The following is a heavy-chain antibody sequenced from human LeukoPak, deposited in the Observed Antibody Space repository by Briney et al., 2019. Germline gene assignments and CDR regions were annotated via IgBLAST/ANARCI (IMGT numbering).Heavy chain of an antibody. V-gene: IGHV3-48*03. CDR1: GFTFSSYE. J-gene: IGHJ4*02. CDR2: ISSGRTI. Sequence: PGGSLRLSCAASGFTFSSYEMNWVRQAPGKGLEWVSYISSGRTIYYADSVKGRFTISRDNAKNSLYLQMNSLRTEDTALYYCAKDRRWLQFGYWGQGTLVTVSS. CDR3: AKDRRWLQFGY. D-gene: IGHD5-24*01.